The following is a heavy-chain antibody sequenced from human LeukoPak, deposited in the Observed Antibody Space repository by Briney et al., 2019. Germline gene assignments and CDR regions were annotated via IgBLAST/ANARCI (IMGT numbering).Heavy chain of an antibody. J-gene: IGHJ4*02. V-gene: IGHV4-34*01. Sequence: TSETLSLTRAVYGGSLSGYYWSWIRQPPGKGLEWIGEINHSGSTNYNPSLKSRVTISVDTSKNQFSLKLSSVTAADTAVYYCARGGSSSWYGAFDYWGQGTLVTVSS. CDR1: GGSLSGYY. CDR2: INHSGST. D-gene: IGHD6-13*01. CDR3: ARGGSSSWYGAFDY.